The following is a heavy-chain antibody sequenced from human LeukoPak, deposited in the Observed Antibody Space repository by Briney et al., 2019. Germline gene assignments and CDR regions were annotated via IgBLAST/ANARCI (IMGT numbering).Heavy chain of an antibody. CDR1: GYTFTSYY. V-gene: IGHV1-46*01. D-gene: IGHD1-26*01. CDR3: AREIKWEQPDY. Sequence: ASVKVSCKASGYTFTSYYMHWVRQAPGQGLEWMGIINPSGGSTSYAQKFQGRVTVTRDTSTSTVYMELSSLRSEDTAVYYCAREIKWEQPDYWGQGTLVTVSS. J-gene: IGHJ4*02. CDR2: INPSGGST.